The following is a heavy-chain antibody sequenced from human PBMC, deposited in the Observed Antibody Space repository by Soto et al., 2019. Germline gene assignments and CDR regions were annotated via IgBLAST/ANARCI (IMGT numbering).Heavy chain of an antibody. V-gene: IGHV3-30*09. J-gene: IGHJ6*02. CDR1: GFTFSSYA. Sequence: QVQLVESGGGVVQPGRSLRLSCTAYGFTFSSYAMHWVREAPGKGLEWVAVISYDGSNKYYADSVKGRFAISRDNSKNTLYVQMNSLRGEDTAVYYCARTRTPSDYYFYYGMDVWGQGTTVTVSS. CDR3: ARTRTPSDYYFYYGMDV. CDR2: ISYDGSNK.